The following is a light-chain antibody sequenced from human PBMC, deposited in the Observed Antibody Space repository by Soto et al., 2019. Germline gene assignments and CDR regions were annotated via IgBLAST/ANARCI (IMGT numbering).Light chain of an antibody. CDR3: QQYGGSLTWT. CDR1: QSVSSSY. J-gene: IGKJ1*01. CDR2: AAS. Sequence: EIVLTQSPGTLSLSPGKRATLSSRASQSVSSSYLAWYQQKPGQAPRLLMYAASSRATGVPDRFSGSGSGTDFTLTINRLEPEAFAVYYCQQYGGSLTWTFGQGTKVEIK. V-gene: IGKV3-20*01.